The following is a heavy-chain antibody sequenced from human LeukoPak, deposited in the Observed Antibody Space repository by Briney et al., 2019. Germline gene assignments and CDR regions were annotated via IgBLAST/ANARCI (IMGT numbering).Heavy chain of an antibody. Sequence: SSETLSLTCTVSGDSISSYYWSWIRQPPGKGLEWIGYIYYSGSTNYNPSLKSRVTISVDPSKNQFSLKLSSVTAADTAVYYCARLRPGGAFDIWGQGTMVTVSS. J-gene: IGHJ3*02. CDR3: ARLRPGGAFDI. V-gene: IGHV4-59*08. CDR2: IYYSGST. D-gene: IGHD3-16*01. CDR1: GDSISSYY.